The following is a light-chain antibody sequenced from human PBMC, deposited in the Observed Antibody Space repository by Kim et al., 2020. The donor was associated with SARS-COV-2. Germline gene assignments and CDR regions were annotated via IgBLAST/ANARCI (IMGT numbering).Light chain of an antibody. J-gene: IGKJ2*01. V-gene: IGKV3-15*01. Sequence: PGERATLSCRASQTVSSNLAWYQQKPGQAPRLLIYDASTRATGIPLRFSGSGSGTEFTLTISSLQSEDCALYYCQQYDNWPMYTFGQGTKLE. CDR2: DAS. CDR1: QTVSSN. CDR3: QQYDNWPMYT.